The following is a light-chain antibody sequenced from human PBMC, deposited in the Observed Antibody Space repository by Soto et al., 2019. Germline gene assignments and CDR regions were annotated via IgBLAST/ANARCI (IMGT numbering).Light chain of an antibody. CDR2: EAS. J-gene: IGKJ4*01. CDR1: QDIKNY. Sequence: DLQMTQSPSSLSVSVGDRVTITCQASQDIKNYLNWYQQKPGKAPKLLIYEASNLETGVPSRFSGSGSGRSFTFTISSLQPEDIETYYCQQCDDFITFGGGTRIEIK. CDR3: QQCDDFIT. V-gene: IGKV1-33*01.